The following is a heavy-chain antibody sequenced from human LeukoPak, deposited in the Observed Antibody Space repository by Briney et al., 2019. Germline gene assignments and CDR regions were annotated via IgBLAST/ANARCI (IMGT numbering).Heavy chain of an antibody. J-gene: IGHJ4*02. V-gene: IGHV3-74*01. CDR2: IKGDGSET. D-gene: IGHD6-19*01. Sequence: GGSLRLSCAASGFTFSDYWMHWVRQVPGKGLVWVARIKGDGSETNYADSVKGRFTISRDNAKNTLYLQMNSLRVEDTAVYYCVREQEAVSVIVYWGQGTLVTVSS. CDR1: GFTFSDYW. CDR3: VREQEAVSVIVY.